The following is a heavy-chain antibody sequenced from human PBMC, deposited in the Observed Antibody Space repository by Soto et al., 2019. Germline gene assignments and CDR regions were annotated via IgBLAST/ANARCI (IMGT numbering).Heavy chain of an antibody. Sequence: GGSLRLSCAASGFTFSSYGMHWVRQAPGKGLEWVAVISYDGSNKYYADSVKGRFTISRDNSKNTLYLQMNSLRAEDTAVYYCAKDRKVRGAPYYYYYMDVWGKGTTVTVSS. D-gene: IGHD3-10*01. CDR2: ISYDGSNK. J-gene: IGHJ6*03. V-gene: IGHV3-30*18. CDR1: GFTFSSYG. CDR3: AKDRKVRGAPYYYYYMDV.